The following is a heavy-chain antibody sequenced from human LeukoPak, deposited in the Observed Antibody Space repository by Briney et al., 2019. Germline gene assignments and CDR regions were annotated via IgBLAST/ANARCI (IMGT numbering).Heavy chain of an antibody. J-gene: IGHJ1*01. CDR2: ISAYNGNT. CDR1: GYTFTSYG. Sequence: GASVKVSCKASGYTFTSYGISWVRQAPGQGLEWMGWISAYNGNTNYAQKLQGRVTMTTDTSTSTAYMELRSLRSDDTAVYYCARLRGIYYDSSASVYFQHWGQGTLVTVSS. V-gene: IGHV1-18*04. D-gene: IGHD3-22*01. CDR3: ARLRGIYYDSSASVYFQH.